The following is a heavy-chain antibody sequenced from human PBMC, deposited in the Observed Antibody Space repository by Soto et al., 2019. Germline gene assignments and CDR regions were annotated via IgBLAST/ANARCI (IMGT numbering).Heavy chain of an antibody. CDR2: ISGGGDRT. D-gene: IGHD2-2*01. Sequence: EVQLLESGGGLVQPGGSLRLSCVGPGLTFFNYPLNWVGRPPGRGLGWVSTISGGGDRTFDADTVKGRFTISRDNSKNTVNLQMNSLRADDTAVYYCARKVLGSTSRPDWWYFDLWGRGTLVTVSS. V-gene: IGHV3-23*01. CDR3: ARKVLGSTSRPDWWYFDL. CDR1: GLTFFNYP. J-gene: IGHJ2*01.